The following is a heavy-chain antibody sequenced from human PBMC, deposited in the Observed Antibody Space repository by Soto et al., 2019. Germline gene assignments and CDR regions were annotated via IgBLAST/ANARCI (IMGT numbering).Heavy chain of an antibody. CDR2: ISDGGST. Sequence: SETLSLTCNVSGASIYTYYWNWIRQSPGKGLEWIGYISDGGSTNYNPSLESRVTISLDTSKKQVSLKLSSVSAADTAVYYCARMLVNARYDTTTHDTFDVWGQGTVVTVSS. D-gene: IGHD3-22*01. CDR1: GASIYTYY. V-gene: IGHV4-59*01. CDR3: ARMLVNARYDTTTHDTFDV. J-gene: IGHJ3*01.